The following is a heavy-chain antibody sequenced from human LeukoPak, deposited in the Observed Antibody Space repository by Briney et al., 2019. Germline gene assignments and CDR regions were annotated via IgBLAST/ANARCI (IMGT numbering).Heavy chain of an antibody. CDR1: GGSFRGYY. V-gene: IGHV4-34*01. Sequence: SETLSLTCAVYGGSFRGYYWSWIRQPPGKGLEWSGEINHSGSTIYNPSLQSRVTISVDTSKNHFSLKLNSVTAADTAVYYCARDFYGSAPDYRGQGTLVTVSS. CDR3: ARDFYGSAPDY. D-gene: IGHD3-10*01. J-gene: IGHJ4*02. CDR2: INHSGST.